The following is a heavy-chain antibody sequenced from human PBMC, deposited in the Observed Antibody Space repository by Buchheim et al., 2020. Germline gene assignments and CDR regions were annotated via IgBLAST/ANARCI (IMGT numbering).Heavy chain of an antibody. CDR2: IYYSGST. D-gene: IGHD6-13*01. Sequence: QVQLQESGPGLVKPSETLSLTCTVSGGSISSYYWSWIRQPPGKGLEWIGYIYYSGSTNYNPSLKSRVTISVDTSKNQFSLKLSSVTAADTAVYYCARAPAGTPVFDYWGQGTL. J-gene: IGHJ4*02. V-gene: IGHV4-59*01. CDR1: GGSISSYY. CDR3: ARAPAGTPVFDY.